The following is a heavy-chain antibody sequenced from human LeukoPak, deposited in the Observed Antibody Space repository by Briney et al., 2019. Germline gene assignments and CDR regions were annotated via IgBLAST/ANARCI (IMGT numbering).Heavy chain of an antibody. CDR1: GGSISYYY. J-gene: IGHJ4*02. V-gene: IGHV4-59*08. D-gene: IGHD5-18*01. CDR2: IYYSGST. Sequence: KASETLSLTCTVSGGSISYYYWTWIRQPPGKGLEWMGSIYYSGSTNYNPSLKSRVTISVDTSKNQFSLKLSSVTAADTAMYYCARSQYSYDFFDYWGQGTLVTVSS. CDR3: ARSQYSYDFFDY.